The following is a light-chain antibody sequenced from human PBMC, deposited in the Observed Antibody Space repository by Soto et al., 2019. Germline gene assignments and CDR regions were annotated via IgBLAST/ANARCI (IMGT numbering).Light chain of an antibody. CDR1: SSDVGGCIF. J-gene: IGLJ1*01. V-gene: IGLV2-14*01. CDR2: DVS. CDR3: VSYTTRASYV. Sequence: QSALTQPASVSGSPGESITISCTGTSSDVGGCIFVSWYQQHPGRAPKLMIYDVSNRPSGVSNRFSGSQSGNTASLTISGLHADDDADYYCVSYTTRASYVFGAGTKVTVL.